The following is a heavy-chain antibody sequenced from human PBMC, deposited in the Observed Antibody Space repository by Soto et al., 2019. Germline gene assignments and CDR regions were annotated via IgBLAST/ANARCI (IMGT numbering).Heavy chain of an antibody. CDR1: GFSLSTSGVG. CDR2: IYWNDDK. CDR3: AHHSQALFWVTY. D-gene: IGHD3-3*01. J-gene: IGHJ4*02. Sequence: QITLKESGPTLVKPTQTLTLTCTFSGFSLSTSGVGVGWIRQPPGKALEWLALIYWNDDKRYSPSLKSRLTIPKDTSKNQVVLTMTHMDPVDTATYYCAHHSQALFWVTYWGQGTLVTVSS. V-gene: IGHV2-5*01.